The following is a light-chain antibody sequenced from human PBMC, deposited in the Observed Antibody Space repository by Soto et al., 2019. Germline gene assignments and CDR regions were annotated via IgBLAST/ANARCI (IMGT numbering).Light chain of an antibody. CDR2: DVS. CDR1: SSDIGGHNF. V-gene: IGLV2-8*01. Sequence: QSALTQPASVSGSPGQSITISCTGSSSDIGGHNFVSWYQQHPGKAPKLVISDVSNRPSGVPDRFSGSKSGNTASLTVSGLQTDDEADYFCSSYLAVNTWVFGGGTKVTVL. J-gene: IGLJ3*02. CDR3: SSYLAVNTWV.